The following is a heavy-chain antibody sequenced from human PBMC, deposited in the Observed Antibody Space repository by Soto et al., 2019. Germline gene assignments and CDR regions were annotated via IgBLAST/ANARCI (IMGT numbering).Heavy chain of an antibody. CDR2: IWFDGSIQ. CDR3: AKELESGILPSFDX. D-gene: IGHD1-26*01. Sequence: GGSLRLSFAASGFTFSSFSVHWVRQAPGKGLEWVASIWFDGSIQRYADSVKGRFIVSIDNSRETLYLQMDSLRAEDTAMYYCAKELESGILPSFDXWGQGTRVTVSX. J-gene: IGHJ4*02. CDR1: GFTFSSFS. V-gene: IGHV3-30*02.